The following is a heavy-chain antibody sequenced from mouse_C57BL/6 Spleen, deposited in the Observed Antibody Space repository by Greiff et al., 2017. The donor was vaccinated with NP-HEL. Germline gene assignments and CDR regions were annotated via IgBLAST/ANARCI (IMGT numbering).Heavy chain of an antibody. J-gene: IGHJ3*01. CDR1: GYAFTNYL. D-gene: IGHD1-1*01. V-gene: IGHV1-54*01. Sequence: QVQLQQSGAELVRPGTSVKVSCKASGYAFTNYLIEWVKQRPGQGLEWIGVINPGSGGTNYNEKFKGKATLTADKSSSTAYMQLSSLTSEDSAVYFCARRGTTEEGFAYWGQGTLVTVSA. CDR3: ARRGTTEEGFAY. CDR2: INPGSGGT.